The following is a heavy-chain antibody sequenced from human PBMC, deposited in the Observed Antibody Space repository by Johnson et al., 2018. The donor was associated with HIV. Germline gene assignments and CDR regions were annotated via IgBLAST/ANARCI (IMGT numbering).Heavy chain of an antibody. J-gene: IGHJ3*02. CDR1: GFTFDDYA. CDR2: IGSAGDT. Sequence: DVQVVESGGGLVQPGRSLRLSCAASGFTFDDYAMHWVRQAPGKGLEWVSGIGSAGDTYYPDSVKGRFTISRENAKNSFYLQMNSLRAGDTAVYYCARASTLVAFDIWGQGTMVTVSS. D-gene: IGHD6-13*01. V-gene: IGHV3-13*01. CDR3: ARASTLVAFDI.